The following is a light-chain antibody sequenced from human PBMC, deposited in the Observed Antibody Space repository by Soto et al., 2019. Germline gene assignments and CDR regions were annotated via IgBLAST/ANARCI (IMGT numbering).Light chain of an antibody. CDR3: QQYGSSGT. Sequence: EIVMTQSPATLSVSPGERATLSCRASQSVDINLAWYQQKPGQAPRLLIHGASTRATGIPARFSGSGSGTDFTLTISRLEPEDFAVYYCQQYGSSGTFGQGTKVDIK. CDR2: GAS. CDR1: QSVDIN. V-gene: IGKV3-15*01. J-gene: IGKJ1*01.